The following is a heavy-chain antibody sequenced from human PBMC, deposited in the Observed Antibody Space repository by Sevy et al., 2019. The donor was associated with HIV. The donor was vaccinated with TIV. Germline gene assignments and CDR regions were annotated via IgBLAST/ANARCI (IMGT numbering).Heavy chain of an antibody. CDR2: IKQDGSEK. D-gene: IGHD3-9*01. Sequence: GGSLRLSCAASGFTFSSYWMSWVRQAPGKGLEWVANIKQDGSEKYYVDSVKGRFTISRDNAKNSLYLQMNSLRAEDTAVYYCARGSIRGLRYFDPPNFDYWGQGTLVTVSS. J-gene: IGHJ4*02. V-gene: IGHV3-7*01. CDR1: GFTFSSYW. CDR3: ARGSIRGLRYFDPPNFDY.